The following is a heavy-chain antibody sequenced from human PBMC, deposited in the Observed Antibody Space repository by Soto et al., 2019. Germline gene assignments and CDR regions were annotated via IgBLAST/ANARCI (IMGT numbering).Heavy chain of an antibody. Sequence: ASVKVSCKASGYTFTGYYMHWVRQAPGQGLEWMGWINPNSGGTNYAQKFQGWVTMTRDTSISTAYMELSRLRSDDTAVYYCARVKAYDSSGYSPDAGMDVWGQGTTVTVSS. CDR2: INPNSGGT. CDR3: ARVKAYDSSGYSPDAGMDV. D-gene: IGHD3-22*01. V-gene: IGHV1-2*04. CDR1: GYTFTGYY. J-gene: IGHJ6*02.